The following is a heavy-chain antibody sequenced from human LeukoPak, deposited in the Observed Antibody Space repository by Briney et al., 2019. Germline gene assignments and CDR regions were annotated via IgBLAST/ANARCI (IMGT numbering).Heavy chain of an antibody. Sequence: SVKVSCKASGGTFSSYTISWVRQAPGQGLEWMGGIIPIFGTANYAQKFQGRVTITADKSTSTAYMELSSLRSEDTAVYYCARRYSSGWPGAFDIWGQGTMVTVSS. CDR2: IIPIFGTA. V-gene: IGHV1-69*06. D-gene: IGHD6-19*01. J-gene: IGHJ3*02. CDR1: GGTFSSYT. CDR3: ARRYSSGWPGAFDI.